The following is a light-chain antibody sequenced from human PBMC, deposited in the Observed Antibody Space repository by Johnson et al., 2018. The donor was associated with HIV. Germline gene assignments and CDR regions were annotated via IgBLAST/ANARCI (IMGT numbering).Light chain of an antibody. CDR2: DNN. V-gene: IGLV1-51*01. CDR1: SSNIGNNY. Sequence: VLTQPPSVSAAPGQKVTISCSGSSSNIGNNYVSWYQQLPGTAPKLLIYDNNKRPSGIPDRFSGSKSGTSATLGITGLQTGDEADYYCGTGDSSLSSYVFGTGTKFTVL. J-gene: IGLJ1*01. CDR3: GTGDSSLSSYV.